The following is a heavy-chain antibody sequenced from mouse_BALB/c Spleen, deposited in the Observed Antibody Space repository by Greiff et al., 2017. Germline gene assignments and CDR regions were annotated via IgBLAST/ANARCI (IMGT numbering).Heavy chain of an antibody. CDR3: NAAYDGYEVGNS. CDR2: IAPENGDT. D-gene: IGHD2-14*01. J-gene: IGHJ2*01. Sequence: EVQLQQSRAELVRLGASVKLSCTASGFNIKDYYMHWLKQRPEQGLEWIGWIAPENGDTEYAPKFQGKATMTADTSSNTAYLQLSSLTSEDTAVYYCNAAYDGYEVGNSWGRGSARAVPS. V-gene: IGHV14-4*02. CDR1: GFNIKDYY.